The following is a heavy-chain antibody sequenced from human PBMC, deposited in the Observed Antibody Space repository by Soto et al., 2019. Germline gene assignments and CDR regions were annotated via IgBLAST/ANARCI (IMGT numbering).Heavy chain of an antibody. Sequence: SETLSLTCTVSGGSISSYYWSWIRQPPGKGLEWIGYIYYSGSTNYNPSLKSRVTISVDTSKNQFSLKLSSVTAADTAVYYCARGSPMVRGVIKPPREPTGPGAKLDLAYYYYYYMDVWGKGTTVTVSS. CDR1: GGSISSYY. CDR2: IYYSGST. D-gene: IGHD3-10*01. J-gene: IGHJ6*03. V-gene: IGHV4-59*01. CDR3: ARGSPMVRGVIKPPREPTGPGAKLDLAYYYYYYMDV.